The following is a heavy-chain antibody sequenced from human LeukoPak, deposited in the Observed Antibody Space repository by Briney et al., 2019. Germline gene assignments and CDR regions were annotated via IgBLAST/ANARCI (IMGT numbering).Heavy chain of an antibody. V-gene: IGHV1-18*01. J-gene: IGHJ5*02. CDR1: GFTFTSSA. Sequence: ASVTVSCKASGFTFTSSAVQWVRQARGQRLEWMGWISAYNGNTNYAQKLQGRVTVTTDTSTSTAYMELRSLRSDDTAVYYCARDPRKPAAIHNWFDPWGQGTLVTVSS. CDR2: ISAYNGNT. D-gene: IGHD2-2*01. CDR3: ARDPRKPAAIHNWFDP.